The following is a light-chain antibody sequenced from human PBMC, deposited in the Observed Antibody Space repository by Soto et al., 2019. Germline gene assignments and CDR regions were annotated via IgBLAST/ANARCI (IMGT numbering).Light chain of an antibody. CDR3: QQYGSSPPDT. CDR2: GAS. CDR1: ESVSSTY. V-gene: IGKV3-20*01. Sequence: EIVLTQSPGTLSLSPGDRATLSCRASESVSSTYLAWYQQIPGQAPRLLIYGASSRASGIPDRFSGSGSGTDFTLTISRLEPEDFAVYYCQQYGSSPPDTFGGGTKVEIK. J-gene: IGKJ4*01.